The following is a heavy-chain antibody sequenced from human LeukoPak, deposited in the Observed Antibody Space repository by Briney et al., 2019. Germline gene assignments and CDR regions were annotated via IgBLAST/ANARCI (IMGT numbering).Heavy chain of an antibody. CDR2: VRNVGSDT. CDR3: ARDRGKDYFDS. CDR1: GLTFTSHG. J-gene: IGHJ4*02. V-gene: IGHV3-33*01. Sequence: GTSLRLSCTMSGLTFTSHGFHWLRQVVGKRMEWVAFVRNVGSDTYHANSVKGRFSVSRDDSKNTLYLQMDSLRPEDTAVYYCARDRGKDYFDSWGQGTQVTVSS. D-gene: IGHD4-23*01.